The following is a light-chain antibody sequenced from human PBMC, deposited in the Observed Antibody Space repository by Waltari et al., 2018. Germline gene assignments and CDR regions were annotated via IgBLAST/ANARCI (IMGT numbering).Light chain of an antibody. V-gene: IGLV2-23*02. J-gene: IGLJ2*01. Sequence: QSALTQPASVSGSPGQSIPISCTGTSSAVGNYKRLSWYQQHPGKAPKLMIYAVSKRPSGVSDRFSGSKSGDMASLTISGLQPEDEAEYFCSSYAGSSKGVFGGGTKVTVL. CDR1: SSAVGNYKR. CDR2: AVS. CDR3: SSYAGSSKGV.